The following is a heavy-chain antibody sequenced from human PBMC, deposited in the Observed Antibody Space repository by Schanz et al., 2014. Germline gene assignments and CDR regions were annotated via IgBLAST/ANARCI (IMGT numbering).Heavy chain of an antibody. CDR3: ARDRRNADLDY. J-gene: IGHJ4*02. CDR1: GFTFSDYW. D-gene: IGHD1-1*01. V-gene: IGHV3-7*01. CDR2: IKHDGSVK. Sequence: EVQLVESGGGLVQPGGSLRLSCTASGFTFSDYWMSWVRQAPGKGPEWVANIKHDGSVKDYVDSVEGRFTMSRDNAKNSVFLQMNSLRAEDTALYYCARDRRNADLDYWGQGTLVTVSP.